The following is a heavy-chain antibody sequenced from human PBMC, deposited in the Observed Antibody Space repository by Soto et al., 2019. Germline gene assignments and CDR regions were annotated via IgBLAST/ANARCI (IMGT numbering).Heavy chain of an antibody. CDR1: GGSISSYC. CDR3: ARGLGGLAAARYYFDY. D-gene: IGHD6-13*01. J-gene: IGHJ4*02. Sequence: QVQLQESGPGLVKPSETLSLTCTVSGGSISSYCWTWIRQPPGKGLEWIGYIYYSGSTNYNPSLKSRVTISVDTSKKQFSLKLNSVTAADTAVYYCARGLGGLAAARYYFDYWGQGTLVTVSS. V-gene: IGHV4-59*01. CDR2: IYYSGST.